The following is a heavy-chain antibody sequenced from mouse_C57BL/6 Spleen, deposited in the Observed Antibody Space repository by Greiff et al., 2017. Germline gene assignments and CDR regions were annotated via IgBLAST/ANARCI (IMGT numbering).Heavy chain of an antibody. J-gene: IGHJ2*01. CDR2: IYPGDGDT. CDR1: GYAFSSYW. Sequence: VQLQQSGAELVKPGASVKISCKASGYAFSSYWMNWVKQRPGKGLEWIGQIYPGDGDTNYKGKFKGKAPLTADKSSSTAYMQLSSLTSADSAVYFCSRERDGDFDYWGQGTTLTVSS. D-gene: IGHD1-2*01. CDR3: SRERDGDFDY. V-gene: IGHV1-80*01.